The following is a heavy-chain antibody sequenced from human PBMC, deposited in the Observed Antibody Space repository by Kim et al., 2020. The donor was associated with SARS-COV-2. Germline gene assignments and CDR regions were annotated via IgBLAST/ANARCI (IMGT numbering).Heavy chain of an antibody. CDR2: ISSGGSNI. V-gene: IGHV3-48*03. Sequence: GGSLRLSCAASGFTFSSYQMNWVRQAPGKGLEWVSYISSGGSNIYYADSVKGRLTISRDNEKNSLYLQMNSLRAEDTAVYYCERDLLFYYYMDVWGKGTTVTVSS. CDR3: ERDLLFYYYMDV. CDR1: GFTFSSYQ. J-gene: IGHJ6*03.